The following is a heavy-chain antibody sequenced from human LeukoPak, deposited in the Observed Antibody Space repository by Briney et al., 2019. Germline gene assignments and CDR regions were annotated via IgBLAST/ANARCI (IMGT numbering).Heavy chain of an antibody. CDR2: INPSGGST. D-gene: IGHD3-16*02. V-gene: IGHV1-46*01. CDR1: GYTFTSYY. Sequence: ASVKVSCKASGYTFTSYYMHWVRQAPGQGLEWMGIINPSGGSTSYAQKFQGRVTMTRDTSTSTVYMELSSLRSEDTAVYYCAREYDYVWGSYRPEGMDVWGQGTTVTVSS. CDR3: AREYDYVWGSYRPEGMDV. J-gene: IGHJ6*02.